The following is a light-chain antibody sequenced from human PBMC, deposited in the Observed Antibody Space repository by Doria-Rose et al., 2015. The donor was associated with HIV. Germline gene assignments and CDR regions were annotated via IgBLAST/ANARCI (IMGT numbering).Light chain of an antibody. CDR1: HDISNY. V-gene: IGKV1-33*01. CDR3: QQYGNLPLT. CDR2: GAS. Sequence: DIQVTQSPSSLSASVGDRVTIICQASHDISNYLNWYQQKPGKAPKLLIYGASNLETGVPSRFSGSGSGTDFTFTISSLQPEDIATYSCQQYGNLPLTVGGGTKVEIK. J-gene: IGKJ4*02.